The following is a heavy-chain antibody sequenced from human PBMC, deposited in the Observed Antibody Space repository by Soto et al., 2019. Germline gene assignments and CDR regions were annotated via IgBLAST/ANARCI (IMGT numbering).Heavy chain of an antibody. V-gene: IGHV1-69*01. CDR3: ARCDVCYPGGDDAFDL. CDR1: GGTFSSHA. D-gene: IGHD2-21*02. Sequence: QVQLVQSGAEVKKPGSSVKVSCKTSGGTFSSHALTWLRQAPGQGLEWMGGIIPMFGTSYTSQKFQGRVAIPATESTSTFDLSRLRSEDTPVYFCARCDVCYPGGDDAFDLWGQGTTVIVSS. J-gene: IGHJ3*01. CDR2: IIPMFGTS.